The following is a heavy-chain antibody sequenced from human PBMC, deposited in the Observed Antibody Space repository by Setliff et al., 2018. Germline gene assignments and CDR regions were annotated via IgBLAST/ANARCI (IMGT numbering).Heavy chain of an antibody. D-gene: IGHD5-12*01. V-gene: IGHV1-69*05. CDR2: IIPIFGTT. CDR1: RGTFSSYG. Sequence: SVKVSCKASRGTFSSYGITWVRQAPGQGLEWMGGIIPIFGTTDYAQKFQGRVTITTDGSTSTAYMEMSSLRSEDTAVYYCARERGDIVSTTSYYYYMDVWGKGTTVTVSS. CDR3: ARERGDIVSTTSYYYYMDV. J-gene: IGHJ6*03.